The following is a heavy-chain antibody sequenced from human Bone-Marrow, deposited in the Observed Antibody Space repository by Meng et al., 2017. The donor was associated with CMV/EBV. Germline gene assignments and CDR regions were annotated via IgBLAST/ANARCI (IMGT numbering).Heavy chain of an antibody. Sequence: GESLKISCAASGFTFDDYAMHWVRQAPGKGLEWVSAMSGGVTSTYYADSVKGRFTISRDNSKNTLYLQMNSLRAEDTAIYYCAKGKASAQWGQGTLVTVSS. CDR3: AKGKASAQ. J-gene: IGHJ4*02. CDR1: GFTFDDYA. CDR2: MSGGVTST. V-gene: IGHV3-23*01.